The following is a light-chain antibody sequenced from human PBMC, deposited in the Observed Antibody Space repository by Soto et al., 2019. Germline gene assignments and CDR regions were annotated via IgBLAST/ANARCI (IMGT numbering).Light chain of an antibody. Sequence: IQVTQSPCTLAASVGDRGSISCRDSQSISSWLAWHQHKPGTAPKHLIYDASSLASGVPPRFSGSGPGTEFTLPTSPLQPDDFATYYRQPYNSLWGFGQGTKV. CDR2: DAS. V-gene: IGKV1-5*01. J-gene: IGKJ1*01. CDR1: QSISSW. CDR3: QPYNSLWG.